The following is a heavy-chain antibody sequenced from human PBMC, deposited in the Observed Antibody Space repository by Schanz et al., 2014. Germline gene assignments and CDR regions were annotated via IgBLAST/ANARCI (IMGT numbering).Heavy chain of an antibody. D-gene: IGHD2-21*02. V-gene: IGHV3-21*02. CDR1: GFTFSTYY. CDR3: ARPSDSSWYMDV. CDR2: ISSSSNYI. J-gene: IGHJ6*03. Sequence: EVQLLESGGRLVKPGGSLRLSCAASGFTFSTYYMNWVRQAPGKGLEWISSISSSSNYISYADSVKGRFTISRDNAKNSLYLQMSSLRAEDTAVYYCARPSDSSWYMDVWGKGTTVTVSS.